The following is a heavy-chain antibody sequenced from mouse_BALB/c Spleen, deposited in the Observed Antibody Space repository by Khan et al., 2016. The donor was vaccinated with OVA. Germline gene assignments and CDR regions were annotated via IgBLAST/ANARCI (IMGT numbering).Heavy chain of an antibody. CDR3: ARWFDGYSSLYAMDY. CDR1: RFSLPSYG. Sequence: QVQLKQSGPGLVAPSQSLSITCTVSRFSLPSYGVHWVRQPPGKGLEWLVVIWSDGSTNYNSVLKSRLSISKDNSKSQVFLKMNSLQTDDTAIYYCARWFDGYSSLYAMDYWGQGTSVTVSS. CDR2: IWSDGST. D-gene: IGHD2-3*01. J-gene: IGHJ4*01. V-gene: IGHV2-6*02.